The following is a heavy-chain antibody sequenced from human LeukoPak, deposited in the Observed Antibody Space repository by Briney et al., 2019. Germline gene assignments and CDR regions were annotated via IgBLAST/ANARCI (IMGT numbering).Heavy chain of an antibody. D-gene: IGHD6-6*01. CDR2: ISGSGDNT. CDR3: AKWKYSNSGIDDY. J-gene: IGHJ4*02. CDR1: GFAFSSYA. V-gene: IGHV3-23*01. Sequence: GGSLRLSCAASGFAFSSYAMSWVRQVPGKGLEWVSVISGSGDNTYYADSVKGRFTISRDNSKNMLYLQMNSLRAEDTAVYYCAKWKYSNSGIDDYWGQGTLVTVSS.